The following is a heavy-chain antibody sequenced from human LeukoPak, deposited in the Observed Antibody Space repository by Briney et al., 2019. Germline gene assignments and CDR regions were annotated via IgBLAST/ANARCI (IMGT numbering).Heavy chain of an antibody. CDR1: GYTFTGHY. V-gene: IGHV1-2*04. J-gene: IGHJ5*02. CDR3: ARGGVVVAAVFPRLNWFDP. D-gene: IGHD2-15*01. CDR2: INPNSGGT. Sequence: GASVKVSCKASGYTFTGHYMHWVRQAPGQGLEWMGWINPNSGGTNYAQKFQGWVTMTRDTSISTAYMELSRLRSDDTAVYYCARGGVVVAAVFPRLNWFDPWGKGTLVTVSS.